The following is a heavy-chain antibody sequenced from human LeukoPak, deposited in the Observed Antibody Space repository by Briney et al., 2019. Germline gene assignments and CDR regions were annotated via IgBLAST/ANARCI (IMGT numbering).Heavy chain of an antibody. D-gene: IGHD3-22*01. Sequence: SETLSLTXTVSGGSISSYYWSWIWQPAGKGLEWIGRIYTSGSTNYNPSLKSRVTMSVDTSKNQFSLKLSSVTAADTAVYYCARDGGGHYDSSGPIDAFDIWGQGTMVTVSS. CDR2: IYTSGST. V-gene: IGHV4-4*07. CDR1: GGSISSYY. CDR3: ARDGGGHYDSSGPIDAFDI. J-gene: IGHJ3*02.